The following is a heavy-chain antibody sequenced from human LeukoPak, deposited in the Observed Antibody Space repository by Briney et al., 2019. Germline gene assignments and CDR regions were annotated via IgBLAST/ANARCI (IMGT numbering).Heavy chain of an antibody. Sequence: PGRSLRLSCAASGFTFSSYGMHWVRQAPGKGLEWVAVIWYDGSNKYYADSVKGRFTISRDNSKNTLYLQMNSLRAEDTAVYYCAKEGSSTGCYSAWCSFDPWGQGTLVTVSS. CDR1: GFTFSSYG. D-gene: IGHD2-2*01. V-gene: IGHV3-33*06. CDR2: IWYDGSNK. J-gene: IGHJ5*02. CDR3: AKEGSSTGCYSAWCSFDP.